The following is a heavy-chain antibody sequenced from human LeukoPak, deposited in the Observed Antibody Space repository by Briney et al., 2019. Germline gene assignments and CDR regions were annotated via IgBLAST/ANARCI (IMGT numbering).Heavy chain of an antibody. CDR3: ASRGYSYGWFSNYYYMDV. J-gene: IGHJ6*03. Sequence: PSETLSLTCIVSGGSVSSNNYYWGWIRQPPGKGLEWIGSIYYSGRTYYNPSLKSRVTISVDTSKNQFSLKLSSVTAADTAVYYCASRGYSYGWFSNYYYMDVWGKGTTVTVSS. CDR2: IYYSGRT. D-gene: IGHD5-18*01. V-gene: IGHV4-39*07. CDR1: GGSVSSNNYY.